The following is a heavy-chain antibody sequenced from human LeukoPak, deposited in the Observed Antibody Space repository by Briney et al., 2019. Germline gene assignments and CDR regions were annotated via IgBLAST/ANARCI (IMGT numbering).Heavy chain of an antibody. D-gene: IGHD4-11*01. CDR1: GGSISSGDYY. J-gene: IGHJ4*02. Sequence: PSQTLSLTCTVSGGSISSGDYYWSWIRQPPGKGLEWIGYIYYSGSTYYNPSLKSRVTISLDTSKNQFSLKLSSVTAADTAVYYCARESPPGAYTPPYWGQGTLVTVSS. CDR3: ARESPPGAYTPPY. V-gene: IGHV4-30-4*01. CDR2: IYYSGST.